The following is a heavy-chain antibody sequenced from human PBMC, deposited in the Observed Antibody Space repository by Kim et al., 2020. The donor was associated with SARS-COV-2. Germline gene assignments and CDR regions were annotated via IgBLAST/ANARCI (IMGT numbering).Heavy chain of an antibody. D-gene: IGHD3-22*01. CDR1: GGSISSSFNY. V-gene: IGHV4-39*01. J-gene: IGHJ4*02. CDR2: VYHSGST. Sequence: SETLSLTCTVSGGSISSSFNYCGWIRQPPGKGLEWIGSVYHSGSTYDSPSLKSRVTVSVDTSKNEFSLKVTSVTAADTAVYFCARLPHDSSGYVDCWGQGSLVTVSS. CDR3: ARLPHDSSGYVDC.